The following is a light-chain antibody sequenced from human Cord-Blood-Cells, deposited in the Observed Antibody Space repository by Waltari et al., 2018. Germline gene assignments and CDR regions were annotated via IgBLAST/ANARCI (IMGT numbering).Light chain of an antibody. Sequence: DIQMTQSPSTLSASVGDRVTITCRASQSISSWLAWYHQKPGKAPKLLSYKASSLERGVPSRFSGSGSGTEFTLTISSLQPDDFATYYCQQYNSYLFTFGPGTKVDIK. V-gene: IGKV1-5*03. CDR1: QSISSW. CDR2: KAS. J-gene: IGKJ3*01. CDR3: QQYNSYLFT.